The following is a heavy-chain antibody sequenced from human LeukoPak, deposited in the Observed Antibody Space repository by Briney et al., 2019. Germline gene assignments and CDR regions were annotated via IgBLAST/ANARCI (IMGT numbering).Heavy chain of an antibody. J-gene: IGHJ4*02. CDR3: AREVQDAYNDPELDY. CDR1: GFTFSTSA. Sequence: GGSLRLSCAASGFTFSTSAMNWVRQAPGKGLEWVSGTRSSGGSTHYAESVKGRFPISRDNSKNTLFLQMNSLRAEDTAVYYCAREVQDAYNDPELDYWGQGTLVTVSS. CDR2: TRSSGGST. V-gene: IGHV3-23*01. D-gene: IGHD5-24*01.